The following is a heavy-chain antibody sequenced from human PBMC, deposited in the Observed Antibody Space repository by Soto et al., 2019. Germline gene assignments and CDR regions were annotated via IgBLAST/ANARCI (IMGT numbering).Heavy chain of an antibody. D-gene: IGHD3-16*01. V-gene: IGHV1-18*01. Sequence: QVQLVQSGAEVKNPGASVKVSCKASGYTFTRYGIGWARQAPGQGLEWMGWINTDNGNTNYAQNVQGRVTLTTDTSTSTDYMERRSLRSNETAIYYCAMVDVYVTPSPQDVWGQGTTVIVSS. CDR3: AMVDVYVTPSPQDV. CDR2: INTDNGNT. J-gene: IGHJ6*02. CDR1: GYTFTRYG.